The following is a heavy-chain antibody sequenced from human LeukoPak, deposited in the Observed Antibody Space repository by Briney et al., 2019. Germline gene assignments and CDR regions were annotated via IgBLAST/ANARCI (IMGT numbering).Heavy chain of an antibody. V-gene: IGHV3-30*03. CDR1: GFTFSSYG. CDR2: ISYDGSNK. D-gene: IGHD4-17*01. CDR3: ARDPYGDYYFDY. Sequence: GGSLRLSCAASGFTFSSYGTHWVRQAPGKGLEWVAVISYDGSNKYYADSVKGRFTISRDNSKNTLYLQMNSLRAEDTAVYYCARDPYGDYYFDYWGQGTLVTVSS. J-gene: IGHJ4*02.